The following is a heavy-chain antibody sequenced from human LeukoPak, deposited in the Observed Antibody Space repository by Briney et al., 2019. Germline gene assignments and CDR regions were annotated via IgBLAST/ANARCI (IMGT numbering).Heavy chain of an antibody. V-gene: IGHV4-39*01. CDR2: IYYSGST. D-gene: IGHD2-2*01. CDR1: GGSISSSSYY. Sequence: SETLSLTCTGSGGSISSSSYYWAWIRQPPGKGLEWIGRIYYSGSTYYNPSLKSRVTISADTSKNQFSLKLTSVTAADTAAYYCARVWGYCSSATCYLSWIDPWGQGTLVTVSS. CDR3: ARVWGYCSSATCYLSWIDP. J-gene: IGHJ5*02.